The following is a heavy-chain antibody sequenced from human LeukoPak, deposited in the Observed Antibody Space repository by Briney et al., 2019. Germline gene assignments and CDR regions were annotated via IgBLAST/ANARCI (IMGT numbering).Heavy chain of an antibody. CDR3: AKGGSGTYYGIDY. D-gene: IGHD1-26*01. J-gene: IGHJ4*02. CDR1: GFTFSSYG. V-gene: IGHV3-30*18. CDR2: ITYDGSYK. Sequence: GGSLRLSCAASGFTFSSYGMHWVRQAPGKGLEWVAVITYDGSYKHYADSVRGRLTISRDNSKNTLYLQMNSLRAEDTAIYFCAKGGSGTYYGIDYWGQGTLVTVSS.